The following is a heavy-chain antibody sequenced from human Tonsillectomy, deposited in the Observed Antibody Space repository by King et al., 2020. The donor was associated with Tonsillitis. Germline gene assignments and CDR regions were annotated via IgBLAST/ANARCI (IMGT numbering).Heavy chain of an antibody. CDR2: ISWNSGSI. D-gene: IGHD6-13*01. J-gene: IGHJ5*02. Sequence: VQLVESGGGLVQPGRSLRLSCAASGFTFDDYAMHWVRQAPGKGLEWVSGISWNSGSIGFADSVKGRFTISRDKAKNSLYLQMNSLRAEDTALYYCAKEGYSSSWSTGRWFDPWGQGTLVTVSS. CDR3: AKEGYSSSWSTGRWFDP. V-gene: IGHV3-9*01. CDR1: GFTFDDYA.